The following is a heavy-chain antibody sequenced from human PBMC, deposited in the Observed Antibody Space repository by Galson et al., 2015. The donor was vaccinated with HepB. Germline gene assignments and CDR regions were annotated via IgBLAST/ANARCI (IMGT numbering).Heavy chain of an antibody. Sequence: SLRLSCAASGFTFSSYAMHWVRQAPGKGLEWVAVISYDGINKYYADSVKGRFTISRDNSKNTLYLQMNSLRAEDTAVYYCARDRITIFGVVIMRSPQFDYWGQGTLVTVSS. CDR2: ISYDGINK. J-gene: IGHJ4*02. CDR1: GFTFSSYA. CDR3: ARDRITIFGVVIMRSPQFDY. V-gene: IGHV3-30-3*01. D-gene: IGHD3-3*01.